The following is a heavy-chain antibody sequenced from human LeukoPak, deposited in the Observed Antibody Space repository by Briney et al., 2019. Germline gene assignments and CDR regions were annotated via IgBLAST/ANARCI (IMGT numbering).Heavy chain of an antibody. CDR2: INHSGST. CDR3: ARTNVLLWFGESDYYYYYMDV. J-gene: IGHJ6*03. V-gene: IGHV4-34*01. Sequence: SETLSLTCAVYGGSFSGYYWSWIRQPPGKGLEWIGEINHSGSTNYNPSLKSRVTISVDTSKNQFSLKLSSVTAADTAVYYCARTNVLLWFGESDYYYYYMDVWGKGTTVTISS. D-gene: IGHD3-10*01. CDR1: GGSFSGYY.